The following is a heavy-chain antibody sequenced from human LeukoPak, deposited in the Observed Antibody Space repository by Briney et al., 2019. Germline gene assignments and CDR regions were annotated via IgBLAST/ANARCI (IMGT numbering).Heavy chain of an antibody. CDR3: AKGYGQQLVNNWFDP. V-gene: IGHV3-30*18. D-gene: IGHD6-13*01. CDR1: GFTFSSYG. Sequence: GGSLRLSCAASGFTFSSYGMHWVRQAPGKGLEWVAVISYDGSNKYYADSVKGRFTISRDNSKNTLYLQMNSLRPEDTAVYYCAKGYGQQLVNNWFDPWGQGTLVTVSS. J-gene: IGHJ5*02. CDR2: ISYDGSNK.